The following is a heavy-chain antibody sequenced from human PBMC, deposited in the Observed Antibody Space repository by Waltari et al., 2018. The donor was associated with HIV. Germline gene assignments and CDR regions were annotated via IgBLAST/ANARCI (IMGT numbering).Heavy chain of an antibody. CDR1: GFIFTNYA. CDR3: AKNENYCSSTNCYAADF. J-gene: IGHJ4*02. V-gene: IGHV3-23*01. Sequence: EVQLLESGGGLVQPGGSLRLSCAASGFIFTNYAMTWVRQAPGKGLVWVSSISDSGGYTYYADSVKGRFTISRDSSKNTVYLQMKSLRAEDTAIYYCAKNENYCSSTNCYAADFWGQGTLVTVSS. D-gene: IGHD2-2*01. CDR2: ISDSGGYT.